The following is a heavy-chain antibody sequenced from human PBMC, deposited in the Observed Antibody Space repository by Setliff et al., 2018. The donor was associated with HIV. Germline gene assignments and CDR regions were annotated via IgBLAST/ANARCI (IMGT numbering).Heavy chain of an antibody. Sequence: SETLSLTCTVSGGSISSGDYYWTWIRQHPGKGLEWIGYINYSGNTYYNPSLKSRLNISVDTSKNQFSLKLSSVTAADTAVYYCARSPMDPPPYWWFDPWGQGTLVTVSS. J-gene: IGHJ5*02. D-gene: IGHD2-15*01. CDR2: INYSGNT. V-gene: IGHV4-31*03. CDR3: ARSPMDPPPYWWFDP. CDR1: GGSISSGDYY.